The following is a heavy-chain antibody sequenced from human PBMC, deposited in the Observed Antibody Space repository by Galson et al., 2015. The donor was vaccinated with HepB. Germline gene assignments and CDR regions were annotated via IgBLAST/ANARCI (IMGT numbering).Heavy chain of an antibody. V-gene: IGHV1-69*10. CDR3: ARDGGARVRHSYYYDSSGYYH. J-gene: IGHJ5*02. CDR1: GGTFSSYA. D-gene: IGHD3-22*01. CDR2: IIPIFGIA. Sequence: SVKVSCKASGGTFSSYAISWVRQAPGQGLEWMGGIIPIFGIANYAQKFQGRVTITADKSTSTAYMELSSLRSEDTAVYYCARDGGARVRHSYYYDSSGYYHWGQGTLVTVSS.